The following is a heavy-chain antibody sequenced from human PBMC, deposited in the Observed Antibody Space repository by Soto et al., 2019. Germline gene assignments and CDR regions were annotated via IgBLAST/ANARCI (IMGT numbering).Heavy chain of an antibody. Sequence: SETLSLTCTVSGGSISSYYWSWIRQPPGKGLEWIGYIYYSGSTNYNPSLKSRVTISVDTSKNQFSLKLSSVTAADTAVYYCARPHGGSSGWDNWFDPWGQGTMVTVAS. CDR3: ARPHGGSSGWDNWFDP. D-gene: IGHD6-25*01. CDR2: IYYSGST. J-gene: IGHJ5*02. CDR1: GGSISSYY. V-gene: IGHV4-59*01.